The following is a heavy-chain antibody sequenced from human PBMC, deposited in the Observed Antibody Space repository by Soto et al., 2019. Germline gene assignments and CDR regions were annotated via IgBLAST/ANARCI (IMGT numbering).Heavy chain of an antibody. CDR2: ISAYNGNT. CDR3: ARHFPEVGAPDY. J-gene: IGHJ4*02. D-gene: IGHD1-26*01. CDR1: GYTFTRYG. Sequence: ASVKGSFKACGYTFTRYGISWVRQAPGQGLEWMGWISAYNGNTNYAQKLQGRVTMTTDTSTSTAYMELRSLRSDDTAVYYCARHFPEVGAPDYWGQGTLVTVSS. V-gene: IGHV1-18*01.